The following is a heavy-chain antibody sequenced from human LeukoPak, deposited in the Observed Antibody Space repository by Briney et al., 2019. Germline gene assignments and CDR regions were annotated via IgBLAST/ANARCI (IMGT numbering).Heavy chain of an antibody. D-gene: IGHD2/OR15-2a*01. CDR2: IYYSGNT. CDR3: AREKYLPSGALGFERYYFDY. CDR1: GGSISSSNYY. J-gene: IGHJ4*02. V-gene: IGHV4-39*07. Sequence: SETLSLTCTVSGGSISSSNYYWGWIRQPPGKGLEWIGSIYYSGNTYYNPSLKSRLTISVDTSKNQFSLRLRSVTAADTAVYYCAREKYLPSGALGFERYYFDYWGQGTLVTVSS.